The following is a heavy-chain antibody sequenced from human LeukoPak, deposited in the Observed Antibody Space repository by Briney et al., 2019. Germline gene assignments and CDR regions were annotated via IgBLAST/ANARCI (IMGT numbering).Heavy chain of an antibody. D-gene: IGHD6-13*01. V-gene: IGHV3-23*01. CDR1: GFTFSSYA. CDR3: AKVKSSWGYYFDY. CDR2: ISDSGGAT. Sequence: PRGSLRLSCAASGFTFSSYAMTWVRQAPGKGLEWVSVISDSGGATYYADSVKGRFTISRDNSKNTLYLQMNSLRAEDTAVYYCAKVKSSWGYYFDYWGQGTLVTVSS. J-gene: IGHJ4*02.